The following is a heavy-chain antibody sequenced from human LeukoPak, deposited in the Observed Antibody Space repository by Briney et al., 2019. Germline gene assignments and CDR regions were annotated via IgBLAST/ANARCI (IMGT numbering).Heavy chain of an antibody. Sequence: TSETLSLTCTVSGGSISSYYWSWIRQPSGKGLEWIGYIYYSGSTNYNPSLKSRVTISVDTSKNQFSLKLSSVTAADTAVYYCARVAAAASRIYYYYGMDVWGQGTTVTVSS. D-gene: IGHD6-13*01. J-gene: IGHJ6*02. CDR2: IYYSGST. V-gene: IGHV4-59*12. CDR1: GGSISSYY. CDR3: ARVAAAASRIYYYYGMDV.